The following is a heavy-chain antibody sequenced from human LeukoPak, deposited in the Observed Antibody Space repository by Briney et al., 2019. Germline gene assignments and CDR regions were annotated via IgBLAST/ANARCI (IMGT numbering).Heavy chain of an antibody. CDR1: GFTFSSYV. J-gene: IGHJ6*02. D-gene: IGHD6-13*01. Sequence: GGSLRLSCAASGFTFSSYVMSWVRQAPGKGLEWVSAISGSGGSTYYADSVKGRFTISRDNSKNTLYLQMNSLRAEDTAVYYCAKDRRIAAAGTYGMDVWGQGTMVTVSS. CDR3: AKDRRIAAAGTYGMDV. CDR2: ISGSGGST. V-gene: IGHV3-23*01.